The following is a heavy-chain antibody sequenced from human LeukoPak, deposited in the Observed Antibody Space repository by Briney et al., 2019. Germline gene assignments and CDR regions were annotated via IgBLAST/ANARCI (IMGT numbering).Heavy chain of an antibody. V-gene: IGHV4-38-2*02. CDR3: ARGFFYQWLARGAFDI. J-gene: IGHJ3*02. CDR2: IYHSGST. D-gene: IGHD6-19*01. Sequence: SETLSLTCTVSGYSISSGYYWGWIRQPPGKGLEWIGSIYHSGSTYYNPSLKSRVTISVDTSKNQFSLKLSSVTAADTAVYYCARGFFYQWLARGAFDIWGQGTMVSVSS. CDR1: GYSISSGYY.